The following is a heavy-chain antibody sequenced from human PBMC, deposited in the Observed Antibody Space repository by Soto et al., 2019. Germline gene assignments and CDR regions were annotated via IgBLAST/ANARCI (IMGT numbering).Heavy chain of an antibody. CDR3: AKDDVSGDGLWLVSA. D-gene: IGHD2-21*02. J-gene: IGHJ5*02. CDR2: ITGSGSSI. Sequence: DVQLLESGGGLVQPGGSLKLSCVASGFSFNKYAMIWVRQAPGKGQEWVSGITGSGSSIQYTASVKGRFTNSRDNSKKTVYLQMDYLRAEDTAMYYCAKDDVSGDGLWLVSACGQGTPFTVS. V-gene: IGHV3-23*01. CDR1: GFSFNKYA.